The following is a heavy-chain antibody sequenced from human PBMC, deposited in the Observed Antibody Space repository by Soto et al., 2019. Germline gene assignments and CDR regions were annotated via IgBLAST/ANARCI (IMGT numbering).Heavy chain of an antibody. CDR2: ISGSGGST. CDR1: GFTFSSYA. CDR3: AKDRLLRFLECFPEYYFDY. Sequence: LRLSCAASGFTFSSYAMSWVRQAPGAGLEWVSAISGSGGSTYYADSVKGRFTISRDNSKNTLYLQMNSLRAEDTAVYYCAKDRLLRFLECFPEYYFDYWAQGTLVTVGS. D-gene: IGHD3-3*01. J-gene: IGHJ4*02. V-gene: IGHV3-23*01.